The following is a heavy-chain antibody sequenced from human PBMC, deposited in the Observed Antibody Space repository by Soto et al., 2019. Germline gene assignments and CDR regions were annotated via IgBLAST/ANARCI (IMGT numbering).Heavy chain of an antibody. J-gene: IGHJ4*02. CDR1: GYTFISYS. CDR3: AREGAHSTGWYDYFDQ. V-gene: IGHV1-18*04. CDR2: ISTYNGNT. D-gene: IGHD6-13*01. Sequence: QVQLVQSGGEVKKPGASVNISCKATGYTFISYSITWVRQAPGQGLEWMGWISTYNGNTKYAQSLQGRVTLTRDTSTNTAFMEIRGLRSDDXAIYYCAREGAHSTGWYDYFDQWGQGTLVAVSS.